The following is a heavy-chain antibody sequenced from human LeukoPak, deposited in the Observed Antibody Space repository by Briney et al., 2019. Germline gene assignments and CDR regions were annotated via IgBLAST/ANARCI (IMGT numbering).Heavy chain of an antibody. J-gene: IGHJ4*02. D-gene: IGHD6-19*01. CDR2: INSDGYSI. V-gene: IGHV3-74*03. CDR3: ARAVAVAGTDS. Sequence: GGPLRLSCAASGFTFSSYWMHWVRQAPGKGLVWLARINSDGYSISYADSVKGRFTISRDNAKNTVYLQMNSLTAEDTAMYYCARAVAVAGTDSWGQGTLVTVSS. CDR1: GFTFSSYW.